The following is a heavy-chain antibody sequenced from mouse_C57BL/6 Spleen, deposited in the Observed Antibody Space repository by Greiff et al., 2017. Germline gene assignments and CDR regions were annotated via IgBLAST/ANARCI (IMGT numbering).Heavy chain of an antibody. CDR2: LNPNYGTT. J-gene: IGHJ2*01. CDR1: GYSFTDYN. Sequence: EVKLQESGPELVKPGASVKISCKASGYSFTDYNMNWVKQSNGKSLEWIGVLNPNYGTTSYNQKFKGKATLTVDQSSSTAYMQLNSLTSEDSAVYYCARGGGVVAPYYFDYWGQGTTLTVSS. V-gene: IGHV1-39*01. CDR3: ARGGGVVAPYYFDY. D-gene: IGHD1-1*01.